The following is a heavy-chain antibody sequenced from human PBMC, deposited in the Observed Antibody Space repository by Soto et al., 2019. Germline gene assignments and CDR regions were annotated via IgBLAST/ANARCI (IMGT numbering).Heavy chain of an antibody. D-gene: IGHD3-10*01. Sequence: VQLVQSGAEVKKPEASVKVSCKTSGYIFTSYPIHWVRQAPGQRLEWMGWINPAKGDAGSSQGLQGRVTFTSDASANTVHLELINLRSEDTAVYYCARKGYFGSGIYHFDSLGQGTLVTVSA. V-gene: IGHV1-3*01. CDR2: INPAKGDA. CDR3: ARKGYFGSGIYHFDS. CDR1: GYIFTSYP. J-gene: IGHJ4*02.